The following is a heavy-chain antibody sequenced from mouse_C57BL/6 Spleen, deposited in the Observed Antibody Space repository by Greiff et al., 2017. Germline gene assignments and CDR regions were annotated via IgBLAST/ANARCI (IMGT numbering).Heavy chain of an antibody. CDR3: ARDPGTSYFDY. Sequence: EVKLVESGGGLVKPGGSLKLSCAASGFTFSSYAMSWVRQTPEKRLEWVATISDGGSYTYYPDNVKGRFTISRDNAKNTLYLQMSHMKSEDTAMYYCARDPGTSYFDYWGQGTTLTVSS. D-gene: IGHD4-1*01. V-gene: IGHV5-4*01. CDR2: ISDGGSYT. CDR1: GFTFSSYA. J-gene: IGHJ2*01.